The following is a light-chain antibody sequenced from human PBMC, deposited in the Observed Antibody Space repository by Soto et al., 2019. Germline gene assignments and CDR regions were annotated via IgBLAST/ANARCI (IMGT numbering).Light chain of an antibody. CDR3: CAYASISTSVV. CDR1: SSDVGSYNL. V-gene: IGLV2-23*01. J-gene: IGLJ2*01. Sequence: QSALTQPASVSGSPGQSITISCTGTSSDVGSYNLVSWYQQHPGKAPKLMIYEGSKRPSGVSNRFSGSKSGYTASLTISGLQAEDEADYYCCAYASISTSVVFGGATQLTVL. CDR2: EGS.